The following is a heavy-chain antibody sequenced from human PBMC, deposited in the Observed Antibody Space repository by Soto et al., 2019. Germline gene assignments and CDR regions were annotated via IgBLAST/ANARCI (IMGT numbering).Heavy chain of an antibody. V-gene: IGHV4-4*02. CDR2: IYHNGST. CDR1: GGSISSSNW. D-gene: IGHD6-13*01. CDR3: ARIKDIEAAGTRENAFDI. Sequence: QVQLQESGPGLVKPSGTLSLTCAVSGGSISSSNWWSWVRQPPGKGLEWVGEIYHNGSTNYNPSLKSRVTISVDKSKNQFSLKLSSVTAADTAVYYCARIKDIEAAGTRENAFDIWGQGTMVTVSS. J-gene: IGHJ3*02.